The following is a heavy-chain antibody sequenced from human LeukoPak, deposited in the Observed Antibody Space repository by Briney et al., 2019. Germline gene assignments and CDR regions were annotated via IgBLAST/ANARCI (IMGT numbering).Heavy chain of an antibody. CDR2: ISNSNGYI. CDR1: GFTVSSNS. Sequence: PGGSLRLSCTVSGFTVSSNSMNWVRQAPGKGLEWVSYISNSNGYIYYGDSVRGRFTISRDNAKNSLYLQMNTLTADDTAVYYCARDLPYYAKRLPKSWHFDLWGRGTLVTVSS. D-gene: IGHD3-10*01. V-gene: IGHV3-21*05. J-gene: IGHJ2*01. CDR3: ARDLPYYAKRLPKSWHFDL.